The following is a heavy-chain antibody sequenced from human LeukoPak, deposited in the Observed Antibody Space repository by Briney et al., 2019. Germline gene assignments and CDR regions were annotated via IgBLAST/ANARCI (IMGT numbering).Heavy chain of an antibody. J-gene: IGHJ4*02. CDR1: GFTFSSYG. D-gene: IGHD3-22*01. CDR3: VTGYYYDSSGYLGPFDY. V-gene: IGHV3-30*03. CDR2: ISYDGSNK. Sequence: TGRSLRLSCAASGFTFSSYGMHWVRQAPGKGLEWVAVISYDGSNKCYADSVKGRFTISRGNSKNTLYLQMNSLRAEDTAVYYCVTGYYYDSSGYLGPFDYWGQGTLVTVSS.